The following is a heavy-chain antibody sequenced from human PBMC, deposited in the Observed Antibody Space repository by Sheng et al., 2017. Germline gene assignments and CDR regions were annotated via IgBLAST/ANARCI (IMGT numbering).Heavy chain of an antibody. CDR1: GYSISSGYY. D-gene: IGHD1-26*01. CDR3: ARDGWEHGGWWY. J-gene: IGHJ4*02. V-gene: IGHV4-38-2*02. Sequence: QVKLQESGPGLVKPSETLSLTCTVSGYSISSGYYWGWIRQPPGKGLEWIGSIYHSGSTYYNPSLKSRVTISVDTSKNQFSLKLSSVTAADTAVYYCARDGWEHGGWWYWGQGTLVTVSS. CDR2: IYHSGST.